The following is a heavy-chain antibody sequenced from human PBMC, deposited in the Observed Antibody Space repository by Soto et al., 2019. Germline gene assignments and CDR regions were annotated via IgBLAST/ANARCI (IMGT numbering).Heavy chain of an antibody. CDR3: ARVSRDKNGSGHCIFDY. CDR1: GYTFTSYD. Sequence: VXVSCKASGYTFTSYDISWVRQATGQGLERMGWMNPNSGNTGYAQKFQGRVTMTRNTSISTAYMELSSRRSEDTAVYYCARVSRDKNGSGHCIFDYWGQGTLVTVSS. J-gene: IGHJ4*02. CDR2: MNPNSGNT. D-gene: IGHD3-10*01. V-gene: IGHV1-8*01.